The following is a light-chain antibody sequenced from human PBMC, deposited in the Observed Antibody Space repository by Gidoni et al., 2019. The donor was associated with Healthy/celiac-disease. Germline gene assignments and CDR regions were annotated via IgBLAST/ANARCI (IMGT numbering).Light chain of an antibody. CDR1: QGISSA. J-gene: IGKJ4*01. V-gene: IGKV1-13*02. CDR3: QQFNSYPQGT. Sequence: AIQLTQSPSSLSASVGDRVTITCRASQGISSALAWYQQKPGKAPKLLIYDASSLESGVPSRFSGSGSGTDFTLTISSLQPEDFATYYCQQFNSYPQGTFXGXTKVEIK. CDR2: DAS.